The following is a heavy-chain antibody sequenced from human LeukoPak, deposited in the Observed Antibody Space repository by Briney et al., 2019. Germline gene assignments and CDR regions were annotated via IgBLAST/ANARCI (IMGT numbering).Heavy chain of an antibody. CDR3: ATDGRIVGASPYWYFDL. CDR1: GYTLTELS. CDR2: FDPEDGET. Sequence: ASVKVSCKVSGYTLTELSMHWVRQAPGKGLEWMGGFDPEDGETIYAQKFQGRVTMTKDTSTDTAYMELSSLRSEDTAVYYCATDGRIVGASPYWYFDLWGRGTLVTVSS. D-gene: IGHD1-26*01. J-gene: IGHJ2*01. V-gene: IGHV1-24*01.